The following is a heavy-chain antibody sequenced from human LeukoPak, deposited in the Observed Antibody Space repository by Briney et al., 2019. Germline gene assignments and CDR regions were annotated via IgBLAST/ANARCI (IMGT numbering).Heavy chain of an antibody. CDR2: INPSGGST. CDR1: GYTFSSYY. V-gene: IGHV1-46*01. J-gene: IGHJ4*02. CDR3: ARVISSGYYYSH. D-gene: IGHD3-22*01. Sequence: ASVKVSCKASGYTFSSYYMHWVRQAPGQGLEWMGIINPSGGSTRYAQKFQGRVIMTRDTSTSTVYMEVSSLRSEDTAVYYCARVISSGYYYSHWGQGTLVIVSS.